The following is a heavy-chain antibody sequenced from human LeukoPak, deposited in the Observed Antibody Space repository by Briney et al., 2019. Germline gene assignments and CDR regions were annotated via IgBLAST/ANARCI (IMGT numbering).Heavy chain of an antibody. D-gene: IGHD2/OR15-2a*01. Sequence: GGSLRLSCAASGSTFSSHGMHWVRQAPGKGLEWASSINSRSNYIYYADSVKGRFTISRDNAKESLYLQMNSLRAEDTTLYFCARDKVSVIPALDYWGQGTLVIVSS. CDR2: INSRSNYI. CDR3: ARDKVSVIPALDY. CDR1: GSTFSSHG. J-gene: IGHJ4*02. V-gene: IGHV3-21*01.